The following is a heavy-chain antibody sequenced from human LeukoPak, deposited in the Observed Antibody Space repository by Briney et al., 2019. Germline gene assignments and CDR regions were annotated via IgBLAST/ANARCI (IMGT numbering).Heavy chain of an antibody. CDR2: ISYDGSNK. J-gene: IGHJ4*02. D-gene: IGHD2-8*01. V-gene: IGHV3-30*01. CDR1: GFTFSSYA. CDR3: ARALGSCTDGVCYTEFDY. Sequence: PGRSLGLSCAASGFTFSSYAMHWVRQAPGKGLEWVAVISYDGSNKSYADSVKGRFTISRDNSKSTLYLQMNSLRAEDTAVYYCARALGSCTDGVCYTEFDYWGQGTLVTVSS.